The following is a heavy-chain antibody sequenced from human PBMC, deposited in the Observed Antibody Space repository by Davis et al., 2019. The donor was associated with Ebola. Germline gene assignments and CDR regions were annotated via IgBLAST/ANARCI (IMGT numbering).Heavy chain of an antibody. J-gene: IGHJ4*02. Sequence: ASVKVSCKASGYRFTSYYIAWVRQAPGQGLEWMGWISCYNGKTDYAQIVQGRVSMTVDTSTSTAYMELRSLRSDDTALYFCARADPGDPEDYWGQGTVVTVSS. CDR2: ISCYNGKT. CDR3: ARADPGDPEDY. CDR1: GYRFTSYY. V-gene: IGHV1-18*01.